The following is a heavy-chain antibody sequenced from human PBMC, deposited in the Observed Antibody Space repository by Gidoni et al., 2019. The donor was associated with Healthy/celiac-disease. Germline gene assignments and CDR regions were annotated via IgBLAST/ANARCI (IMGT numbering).Heavy chain of an antibody. CDR3: AGTAQYYYDSSGYLSY. CDR2: IIPIFGTA. D-gene: IGHD3-22*01. V-gene: IGHV1-69*01. J-gene: IGHJ4*02. CDR1: GGTFRSYA. Sequence: QVQLVQSGAEVKKPGSSVKVSCKASGGTFRSYAISWVRQAPGQGLEWMGGIIPIFGTANYAQKFQGRVTITADESTSTAYMELSSLRSEDTAVYYCAGTAQYYYDSSGYLSYWGQGTLVTVSS.